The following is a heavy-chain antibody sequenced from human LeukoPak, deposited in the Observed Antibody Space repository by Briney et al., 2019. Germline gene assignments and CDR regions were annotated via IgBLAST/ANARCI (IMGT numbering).Heavy chain of an antibody. CDR3: ARDRHLYSYGPVPLDY. V-gene: IGHV3-11*01. D-gene: IGHD5-18*01. J-gene: IGHJ4*02. CDR1: GFTFSDYY. CDR2: ISSSGSTI. Sequence: GGSLRLSCAASGFTFSDYYMSGIRQAPGKGLEWVSYISSSGSTIYYADSVKGRFTISRDNAKNSLYLQMNSLRAEDTAVYYCARDRHLYSYGPVPLDYWGQGTLVTVSS.